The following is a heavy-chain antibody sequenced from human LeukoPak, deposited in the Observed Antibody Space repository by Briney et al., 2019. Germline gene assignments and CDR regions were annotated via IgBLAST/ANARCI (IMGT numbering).Heavy chain of an antibody. CDR1: GGSISSSNW. D-gene: IGHD2-8*01. Sequence: IPSETLSLTCAVSGGSISSSNWWSWIRQPPGKGLEWIGEIYHSGSTNYNPSLKSRVTISVDKSKTQFSLKLSSVTAADTAVYYCARGLYAMIFDYWGQGSLVTVSS. CDR2: IYHSGST. V-gene: IGHV4-4*02. J-gene: IGHJ4*02. CDR3: ARGLYAMIFDY.